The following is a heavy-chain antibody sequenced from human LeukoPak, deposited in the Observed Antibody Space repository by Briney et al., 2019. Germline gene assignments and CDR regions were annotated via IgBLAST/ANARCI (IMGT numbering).Heavy chain of an antibody. CDR1: GFTFDDYA. CDR3: AKVEQRELYFDY. Sequence: PGESLRLSCAASGFTFDDYAMHWVRQAPGKGLEWVSGISWNSGSIGYADSVKGRFTISRDNAKNSLYLQMNSLRAEDTALYYCAKVEQRELYFDYWGQGTLVTVSS. V-gene: IGHV3-9*01. D-gene: IGHD1-26*01. J-gene: IGHJ4*02. CDR2: ISWNSGSI.